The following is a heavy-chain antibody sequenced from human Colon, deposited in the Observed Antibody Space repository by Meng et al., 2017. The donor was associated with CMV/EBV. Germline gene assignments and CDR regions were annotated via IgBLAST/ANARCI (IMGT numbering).Heavy chain of an antibody. J-gene: IGHJ4*02. CDR1: GYTFTRHW. CDR2: INPGTSTT. V-gene: IGHV1-46*01. Sequence: SCKASGYTFTRHWIHWVRQATGQGLEWMGIINPGTSTTYYAQRFQGRFTMTKDTSTSTVYMDLNSLTSEDTAVYYCARELAGLADYWGQGTLVTVSS. D-gene: IGHD6-6*01. CDR3: ARELAGLADY.